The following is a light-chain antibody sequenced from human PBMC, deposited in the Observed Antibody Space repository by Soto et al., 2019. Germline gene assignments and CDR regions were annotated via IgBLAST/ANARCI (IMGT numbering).Light chain of an antibody. CDR2: GAS. Sequence: EIVLMQSPGTLSLSPGERATLSCRASQTLRRTYIAWYQQKPGQAPRVLIYGASKRATGIPDRFSGSGSGTDFSLTISRPEPEDCAVYYCHQYDNAPQTYGQGTKVEIK. V-gene: IGKV3-20*01. CDR3: HQYDNAPQT. CDR1: QTLRRTY. J-gene: IGKJ2*01.